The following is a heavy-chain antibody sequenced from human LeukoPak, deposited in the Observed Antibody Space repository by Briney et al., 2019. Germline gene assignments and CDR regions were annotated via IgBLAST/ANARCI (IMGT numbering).Heavy chain of an antibody. D-gene: IGHD7-27*01. CDR1: GGSFSSGSYY. J-gene: IGHJ3*02. V-gene: IGHV4-61*01. Sequence: PSETLSLTCTVSGGSFSSGSYYWSWIRQPPGKGLEWIGYIYYSGSTNYNPSLKSRVTISVDTSKNQFSLKLSSVTAADTAVYYCARIERRAKLGAFDIWGQGTMVTVSS. CDR2: IYYSGST. CDR3: ARIERRAKLGAFDI.